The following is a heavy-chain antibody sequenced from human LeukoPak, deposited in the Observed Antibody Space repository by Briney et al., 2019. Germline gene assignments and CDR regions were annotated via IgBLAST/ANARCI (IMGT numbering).Heavy chain of an antibody. V-gene: IGHV4-4*07. CDR1: GGSLSSYY. CDR2: IYTSGST. D-gene: IGHD6-13*01. CDR3: ARDPGSSSWYNWFDP. J-gene: IGHJ5*02. Sequence: PSQTLSLTCTVSGGSLSSYYWSWIRQPAGKGLEWIGRIYTSGSTNYNPSLKSRVTMSVDTSKNQFSLKLSSVTAADTAVYYCARDPGSSSWYNWFDPWGQGTLVTVSS.